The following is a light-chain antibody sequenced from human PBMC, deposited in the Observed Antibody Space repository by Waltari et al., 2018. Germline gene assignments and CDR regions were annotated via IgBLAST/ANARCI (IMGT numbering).Light chain of an antibody. CDR2: AAS. V-gene: IGKV3-20*01. CDR1: PSVTSNY. Sequence: EVVLTQSPGTLSLSPGARATLSCRARPSVTSNYLPWYQQQSGQAPRLLMYAASSSATSLPSWFSGSGSGTDFTLTISMLEPEYFAVYYCQHYADSRITFGQGTRLDIK. J-gene: IGKJ5*01. CDR3: QHYADSRIT.